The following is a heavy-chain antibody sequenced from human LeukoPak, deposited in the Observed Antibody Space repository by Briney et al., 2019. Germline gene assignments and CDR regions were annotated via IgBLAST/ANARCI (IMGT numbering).Heavy chain of an antibody. D-gene: IGHD2-15*01. CDR1: GGSFSGYY. Sequence: SETLSLTCAVYGGSFSGYYWSWIRQPPGKGLEWIGEINHSGSTNYNPSLESRVTISLDQSKNQFSLKLSSVTAADTAVYYCARGPYCSGGSCYGDNAFDIWGQGTMVTVSS. V-gene: IGHV4-34*01. CDR3: ARGPYCSGGSCYGDNAFDI. J-gene: IGHJ3*02. CDR2: INHSGST.